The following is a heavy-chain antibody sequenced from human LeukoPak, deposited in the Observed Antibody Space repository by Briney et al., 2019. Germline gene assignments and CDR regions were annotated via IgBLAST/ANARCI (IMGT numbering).Heavy chain of an antibody. J-gene: IGHJ6*02. D-gene: IGHD6-19*01. CDR1: GFTFSNAW. CDR3: TTGISSGWPYYYYYGMDV. Sequence: PGGSLRLSCAASGFTFSNAWMSWVRQAPGKGLEWVGRIKSKTDGGTTDYAAPVKGRFTISRDDSKNTLYLQMNSLKTEDTAVYYCTTGISSGWPYYYYYGMDVWGQGTTVTVSS. CDR2: IKSKTDGGTT. V-gene: IGHV3-15*01.